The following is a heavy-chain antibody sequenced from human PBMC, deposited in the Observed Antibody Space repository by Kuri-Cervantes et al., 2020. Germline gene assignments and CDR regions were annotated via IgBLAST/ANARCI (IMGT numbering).Heavy chain of an antibody. V-gene: IGHV4-4*02. CDR2: IYHSGST. J-gene: IGHJ5*02. Sequence: SETLSLTCAVSGGSISSSNWWSWVRQPPGKGLEWIGEIYHSGSTNYNPSLKSRVTISVDTSKNQFSLKLSSVTAADTAVYYCARLTTYNWFDPWGQGTLVTVSS. CDR1: GGSISSSNW. CDR3: ARLTTYNWFDP. D-gene: IGHD3-3*01.